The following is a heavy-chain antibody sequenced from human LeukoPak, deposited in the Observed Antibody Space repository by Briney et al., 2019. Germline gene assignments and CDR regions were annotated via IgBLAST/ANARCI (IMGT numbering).Heavy chain of an antibody. CDR3: ARHPFATPFDY. CDR1: GGSISNYY. J-gene: IGHJ4*02. V-gene: IGHV4-59*08. D-gene: IGHD2-15*01. CDR2: MYHTGHT. Sequence: SETLSLTCNVSGGSISNYYWSLIRQPPGKGLEWIGYMYHTGHTMYNSSLKSRVTMSLDTSKNDSSLRLSSVTAADTAVYYCARHPFATPFDYWGPGTLVTVSS.